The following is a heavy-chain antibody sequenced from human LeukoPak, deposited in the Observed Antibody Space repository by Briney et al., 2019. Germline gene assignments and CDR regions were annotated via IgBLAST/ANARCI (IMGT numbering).Heavy chain of an antibody. V-gene: IGHV4-59*08. CDR1: GGSIGSYS. CDR3: ARLKARDAFDI. J-gene: IGHJ3*02. CDR2: VYYSGST. Sequence: SETLSLTCTVSGGSIGSYSWNWTRQSPGTGLEWIGYVYYSGSTMYNPSLRSRVIISVDTSKNQFSLKLSSVTAADTAVYYCARLKARDAFDIWGQGTMVTVSS.